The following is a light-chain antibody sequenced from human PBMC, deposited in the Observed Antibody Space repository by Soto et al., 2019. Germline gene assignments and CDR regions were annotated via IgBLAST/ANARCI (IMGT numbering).Light chain of an antibody. CDR1: QTVDTW. V-gene: IGKV1-5*01. Sequence: DIQMTQSPSTLSASMGDRVTITCRASQTVDTWLAWYQQKPGKAPKVLIFDASSLKTGVPSRFSGSGSGTEFTLTISSLQPDDFATYYCQQHNSYSFGQGTKVDIK. CDR2: DAS. J-gene: IGKJ1*01. CDR3: QQHNSYS.